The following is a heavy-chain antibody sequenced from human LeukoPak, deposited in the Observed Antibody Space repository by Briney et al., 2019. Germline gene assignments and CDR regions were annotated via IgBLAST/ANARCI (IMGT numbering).Heavy chain of an antibody. V-gene: IGHV4-39*01. CDR2: INPRGST. J-gene: IGHJ4*02. CDR3: ARRRLGYYFDY. D-gene: IGHD5-24*01. Sequence: SETLSLTCTVSGGSISSGDYYWSWIRQPPGKGLEWIGEINPRGSTNYNPSLKSRVTLSADTSKNQFSLTLNSVTAADTAVYYCARRRLGYYFDYWGQGTLVTVSS. CDR1: GGSISSGDYY.